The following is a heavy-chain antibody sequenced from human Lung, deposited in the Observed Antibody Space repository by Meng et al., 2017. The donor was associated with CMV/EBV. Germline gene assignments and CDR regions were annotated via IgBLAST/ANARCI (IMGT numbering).Heavy chain of an antibody. CDR3: ARQYSSSYYADY. J-gene: IGHJ4*02. CDR2: IRHSGDIT. V-gene: IGHV4-34*01. D-gene: IGHD6-6*01. CDR1: GGSLSGYY. Sequence: XGIYGGSLSGYYWSWIRQTPGKGLEWIGEIRHSGDITNYNPSLKSRVTISIDTTKKQSSQKLSAMTAADTAVYYYARQYSSSYYADYWGQGTLVTVSS.